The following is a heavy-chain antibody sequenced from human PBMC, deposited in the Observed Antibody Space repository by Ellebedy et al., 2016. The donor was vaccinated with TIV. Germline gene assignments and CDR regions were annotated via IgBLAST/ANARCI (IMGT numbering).Heavy chain of an antibody. Sequence: GESLKISCKGSGYSFTSFWIGWVRQMPGKGLEWVGIIYPGDSQSIYSPSFRGQVTISADKSMNTAYLQWSSLKASDTAVYYCARRTYGQPLEYWGQGTLVTV. CDR1: GYSFTSFW. D-gene: IGHD4-17*01. J-gene: IGHJ4*02. CDR3: ARRTYGQPLEY. CDR2: IYPGDSQS. V-gene: IGHV5-51*01.